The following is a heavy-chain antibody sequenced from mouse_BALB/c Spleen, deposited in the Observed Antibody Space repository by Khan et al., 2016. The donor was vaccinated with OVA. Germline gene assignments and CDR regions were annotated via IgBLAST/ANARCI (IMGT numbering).Heavy chain of an antibody. CDR2: IAPGSGSS. J-gene: IGHJ4*01. V-gene: IGHV1S41*01. CDR1: GYTFTSSW. CDR3: AGEDYYGRTCYAMDY. Sequence: DLVKPGASVKLSCKASGYTFTSSWINWIQKRPGQGLEWIGRIAPGSGSSSYNEMFKGKATLTLDISFRTAYIQLRSLSSEDSAVYLCAGEDYYGRTCYAMDYWGQGTSVTVSS. D-gene: IGHD1-1*01.